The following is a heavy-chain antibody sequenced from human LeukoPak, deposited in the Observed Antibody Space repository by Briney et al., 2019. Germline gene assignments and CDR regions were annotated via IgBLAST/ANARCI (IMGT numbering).Heavy chain of an antibody. CDR3: AKDWGSSPGY. CDR2: ILNNGVST. D-gene: IGHD3-16*01. J-gene: IGHJ4*02. CDR1: GFTFGTYA. Sequence: SGGSLRLSCAASGFTFGTYAMTWVRQAPGMGLEWVSTILNNGVSTYHADSVKGRFTISRDNSKNTLYLQMNSLRAEDTAVYYCAKDWGSSPGYWGQGTLVTVSS. V-gene: IGHV3-23*01.